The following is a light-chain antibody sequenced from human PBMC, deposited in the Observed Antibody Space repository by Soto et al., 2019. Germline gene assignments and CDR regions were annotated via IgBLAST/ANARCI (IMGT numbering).Light chain of an antibody. CDR1: QSISSW. V-gene: IGKV1-5*03. CDR3: QQYNSSPT. J-gene: IGKJ1*01. CDR2: KAS. Sequence: DIQMTQSPSTLSASVGDRVTITCRASQSISSWLAWYQQKPGKAPKLLIYKASSLEGGVPSRFSGSGSGTEFPLTISSLQPDDFATYFCQQYNSSPTFGQGTKVEIK.